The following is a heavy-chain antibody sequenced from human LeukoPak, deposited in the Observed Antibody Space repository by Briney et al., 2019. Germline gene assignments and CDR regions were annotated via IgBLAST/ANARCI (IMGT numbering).Heavy chain of an antibody. Sequence: PSETLSLTCSVSDDSITIYYWTWIRQPPGKGLEWIGYVDHTGSTNFSPSLNGRVSISRDTTKNLFSLKLSSVTAADTAVYYCARVSWFPGTSYYYMDVWGKGTTVTVSS. CDR3: ARVSWFPGTSYYYMDV. CDR2: VDHTGST. CDR1: DDSITIYY. V-gene: IGHV4-59*01. D-gene: IGHD1-1*01. J-gene: IGHJ6*03.